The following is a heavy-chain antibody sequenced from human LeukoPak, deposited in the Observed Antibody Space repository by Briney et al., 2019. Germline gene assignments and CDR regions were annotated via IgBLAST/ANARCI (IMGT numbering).Heavy chain of an antibody. D-gene: IGHD3-16*01. Sequence: PGGSLRLSCAASGFTFSSYSMNWVRQAPGKGLEWVSSISSSSSYIYYADSVKGRFTISRDNAKNTLYLQMNSLRAEDTAVYYCARDLRSYGYLDYWGQGTLVTVSS. CDR1: GFTFSSYS. J-gene: IGHJ4*02. CDR3: ARDLRSYGYLDY. V-gene: IGHV3-21*01. CDR2: ISSSSSYI.